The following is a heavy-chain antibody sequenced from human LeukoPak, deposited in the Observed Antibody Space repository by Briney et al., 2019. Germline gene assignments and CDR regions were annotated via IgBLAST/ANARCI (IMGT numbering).Heavy chain of an antibody. Sequence: GGSLRLSCAASGFTFSDYYMSWIRQAPGKELEWVSYISSSGSTIYYADSVKGRFTISRDNAKNSLYLQMNSLRAEDTAVYYCAREHDYGDYDYWGQGTLVTVSS. J-gene: IGHJ4*02. D-gene: IGHD4-17*01. CDR3: AREHDYGDYDY. CDR2: ISSSGSTI. CDR1: GFTFSDYY. V-gene: IGHV3-11*04.